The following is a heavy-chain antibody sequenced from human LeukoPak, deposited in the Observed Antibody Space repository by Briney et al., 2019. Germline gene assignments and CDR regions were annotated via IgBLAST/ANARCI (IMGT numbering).Heavy chain of an antibody. CDR1: GGSLSSIYY. CDR2: IYSSGST. Sequence: SETLSLTCTVSGGSLSSIYYWSWIRQPAGKGLEWIGRIYSSGSTSYHPSLKSRVTMSVDTSKNQFSLKLSSVTATDAAVYYCVRSPDCSSTSCYGYLFDYWGQGILATVSS. D-gene: IGHD2-2*01. CDR3: VRSPDCSSTSCYGYLFDY. V-gene: IGHV4-4*07. J-gene: IGHJ4*02.